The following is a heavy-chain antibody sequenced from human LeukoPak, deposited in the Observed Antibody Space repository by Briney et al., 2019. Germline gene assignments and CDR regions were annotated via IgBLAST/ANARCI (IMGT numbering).Heavy chain of an antibody. J-gene: IGHJ4*02. V-gene: IGHV3-74*01. CDR1: GFTFSSYW. CDR3: ARVLRSHGDLFDY. Sequence: GGSLRLSCAASGFTFSSYWMHWVRQAPVKGLVWVSRINTDGSSTSYADSVKGRFTISRDNAMNTLYLQMNSLRAEDTAVYYCARVLRSHGDLFDYWGQGTLVTVSS. CDR2: INTDGSST. D-gene: IGHD4-17*01.